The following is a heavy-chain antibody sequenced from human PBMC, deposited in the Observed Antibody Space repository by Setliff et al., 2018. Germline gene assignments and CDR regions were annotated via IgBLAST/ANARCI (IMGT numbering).Heavy chain of an antibody. CDR2: IKKDGSIK. D-gene: IGHD4-17*01. V-gene: IGHV3-7*01. CDR1: GFTFSDYA. J-gene: IGHJ4*02. Sequence: PGGSLRLSCAASGFTFSDYAMSWIRQAPGKGLEWVANIKKDGSIKYYLDSVRGRFTISRDNAENSLTLQMNSLRVEDTAVYYCSRDLQGSGDYVVDYWGQGTLVTVSS. CDR3: SRDLQGSGDYVVDY.